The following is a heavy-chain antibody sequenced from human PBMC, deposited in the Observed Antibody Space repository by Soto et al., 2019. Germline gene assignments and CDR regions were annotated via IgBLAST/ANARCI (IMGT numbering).Heavy chain of an antibody. J-gene: IGHJ3*02. V-gene: IGHV3-48*01. D-gene: IGHD2-21*02. CDR2: ISSSGSTI. CDR3: ARPVYCGGDSYGINDAFDT. CDR1: GFTFSSYS. Sequence: GGSLRLSCAASGFTFSSYSMNWVRQAPGKGLEWVSYISSSGSTIFYADSVKGRFTISRDNAKNSLYLQMNSLRAEDTAVYYCARPVYCGGDSYGINDAFDTWGQRTMVAVSS.